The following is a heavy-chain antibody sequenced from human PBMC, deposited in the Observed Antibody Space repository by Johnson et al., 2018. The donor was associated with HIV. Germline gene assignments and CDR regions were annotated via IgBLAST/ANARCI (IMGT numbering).Heavy chain of an antibody. CDR1: GFTFSSYG. J-gene: IGHJ3*02. Sequence: QVQLVESGGGVVQPGRSLRLSCAASGFTFSSYGMHWVRQAPGKGLEWVAVISYDGSNKYYADSVKGRFTISRDNSKNTLYLQMNSLRAEDTAVYYCAREREFTMCDAFDIWGQGTMVTVSS. V-gene: IGHV3-30*03. D-gene: IGHD3-10*02. CDR2: ISYDGSNK. CDR3: AREREFTMCDAFDI.